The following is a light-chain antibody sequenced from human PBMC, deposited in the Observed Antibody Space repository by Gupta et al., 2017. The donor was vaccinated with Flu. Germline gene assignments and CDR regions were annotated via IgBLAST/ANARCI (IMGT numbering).Light chain of an antibody. V-gene: IGKV1-33*01. CDR1: QDITKY. J-gene: IGKJ2*04. CDR2: DAS. Sequence: DIQMTQSPSSLTASVGDTVTITCRASQDITKYLNWYQQKPGKAPQLLIYDASKVETGVPSRFSGSGSGTDFTFTISRRQPEEIAKYYCLQDDNVPRSFGQGTKVEIK. CDR3: LQDDNVPRS.